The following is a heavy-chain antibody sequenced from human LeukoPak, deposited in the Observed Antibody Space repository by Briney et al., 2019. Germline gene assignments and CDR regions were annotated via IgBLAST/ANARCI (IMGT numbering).Heavy chain of an antibody. CDR2: INPSGGST. J-gene: IGHJ6*03. CDR1: GYTFTSYY. D-gene: IGHD5-18*01. Sequence: ASVKVSCKAFGYTFTSYYMHWVRQAPGQGLEWMGIINPSGGSTSYVQKFQGRVTMTRDMSTSTVYMELSSLRSEDTAVYYCARGVTAMVTNYYYYMDVWGKGTTVTVSS. V-gene: IGHV1-46*01. CDR3: ARGVTAMVTNYYYYMDV.